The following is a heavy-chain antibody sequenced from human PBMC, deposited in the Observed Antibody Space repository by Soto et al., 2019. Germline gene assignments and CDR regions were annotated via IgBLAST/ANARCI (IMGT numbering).Heavy chain of an antibody. CDR2: ISYSGST. CDR1: GGSIRNSGYY. D-gene: IGHD4-4*01. J-gene: IGHJ6*02. CDR3: GRDAVTKRDFYYYGMDV. Sequence: SETLSVTCTVSGGSIRNSGYYWSWIRQLPGKGLEWIGFISYSGSTDYAPSLKSRVTMSVDTSKNQFSLNLSSVTAADTAVYYCGRDAVTKRDFYYYGMDVWGRGATVTVSS. V-gene: IGHV4-31*03.